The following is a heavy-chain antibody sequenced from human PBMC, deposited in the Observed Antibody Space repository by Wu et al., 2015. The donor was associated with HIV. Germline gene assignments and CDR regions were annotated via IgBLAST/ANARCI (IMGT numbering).Heavy chain of an antibody. Sequence: QVKLVQSGIEVKKSGASVKVSCQASGYNFNGYGIIWVRQAPGQGLEWMGWISDYERNIHHAQKFQGRVTLTSDTITSTSYMELRSLTYNDTVRFFXARTILYSGSYFDYWGQGTLVTVSS. CDR2: ISDYERNI. CDR1: GYNFNGYG. D-gene: IGHD1-26*01. J-gene: IGHJ4*02. CDR3: ARTILYSGSYFDY. V-gene: IGHV1-18*01.